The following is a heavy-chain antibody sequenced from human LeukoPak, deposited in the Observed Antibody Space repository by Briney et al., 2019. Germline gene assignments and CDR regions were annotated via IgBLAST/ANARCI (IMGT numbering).Heavy chain of an antibody. CDR1: GYTFTGYY. CDR3: ARAPTIFPGEWFDP. CDR2: INPNSGGT. J-gene: IGHJ5*02. V-gene: IGHV1-2*02. Sequence: ALVKVSCKASGYTFTGYYMHWVRQAPGQGLEWMGWINPNSGGTNYAQKFQGRVTMTRDTSISTAYMELSRLRSDDTAVYYCARAPTIFPGEWFDPWGQGTLVTVSS. D-gene: IGHD3-3*01.